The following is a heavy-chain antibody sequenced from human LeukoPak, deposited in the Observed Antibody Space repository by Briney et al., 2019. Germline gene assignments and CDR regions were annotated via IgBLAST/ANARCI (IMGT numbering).Heavy chain of an antibody. V-gene: IGHV3-48*03. Sequence: GGSLRLSCAASGFTFSSYEMNWVRQAPGKGLEWVPYISSSGSTIYYADSVKGRFTISRDNAKNSLYLQMNSLRAEDTAVYYCARASNYGLDYYYMDVWGKGTTVTVSS. D-gene: IGHD4-11*01. CDR1: GFTFSSYE. J-gene: IGHJ6*03. CDR3: ARASNYGLDYYYMDV. CDR2: ISSSGSTI.